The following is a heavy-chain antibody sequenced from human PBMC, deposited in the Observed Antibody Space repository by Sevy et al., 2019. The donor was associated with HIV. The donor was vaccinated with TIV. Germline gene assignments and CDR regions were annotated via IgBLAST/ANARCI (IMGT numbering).Heavy chain of an antibody. J-gene: IGHJ4*02. Sequence: SETLSLTCSVSGDSISSSSYYWVWIRQLPGKGLEWIGTIYYSGRAYYNPSLKSRVTVSVDTSKNQFSLRVSSVTAADTAVYYCASIKIFGVVSDYSDYWGQGTLVTVSS. CDR3: ASIKIFGVVSDYSDY. D-gene: IGHD3-3*01. CDR2: IYYSGRA. V-gene: IGHV4-39*01. CDR1: GDSISSSSYY.